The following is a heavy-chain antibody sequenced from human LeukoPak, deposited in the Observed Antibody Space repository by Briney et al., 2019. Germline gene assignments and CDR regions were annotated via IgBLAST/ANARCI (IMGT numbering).Heavy chain of an antibody. CDR2: INHSGST. CDR1: GGSFSGYY. CDR3: DTGNYYGSGSYYYYYGMDV. Sequence: SETLSLTCAVYGGSFSGYYWSWIRQPPGKGLEWIGEINHSGSTNYNPSLKSRVTISVHTSKNQFSLKMSSVTAAETAVYYSDTGNYYGSGSYYYYYGMDVWGKGTTVTVSS. J-gene: IGHJ6*04. V-gene: IGHV4-34*01. D-gene: IGHD3-10*01.